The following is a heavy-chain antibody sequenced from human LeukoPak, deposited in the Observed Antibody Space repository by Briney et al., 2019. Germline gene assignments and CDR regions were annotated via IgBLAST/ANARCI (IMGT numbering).Heavy chain of an antibody. V-gene: IGHV3-23*01. CDR3: AKDYYGSGSFLNWFDP. J-gene: IGHJ5*02. CDR1: GFTFSSYA. Sequence: GGSLRLSCAASGFTFSSYAMSWVRQAPGKGQEWVSAISGSGGSTYYADSVKGRFTISRDNSKNTLYLQMNSLRAEDTAVYYCAKDYYGSGSFLNWFDPWGQGTLVTVSS. CDR2: ISGSGGST. D-gene: IGHD3-10*01.